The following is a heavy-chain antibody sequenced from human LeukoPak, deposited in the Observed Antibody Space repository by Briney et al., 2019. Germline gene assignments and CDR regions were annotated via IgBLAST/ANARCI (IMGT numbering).Heavy chain of an antibody. CDR3: ARPYDYVWGSYRYTLDY. CDR2: INAGNGNT. Sequence: ASVTVSCKASGYTFTSYAMHWVRQAPGQRLEWMGRINAGNGNTKYSQKFQGRVTITRDTSAGTAYMELSSLRSEDTAVYYCARPYDYVWGSYRYTLDYWGQGTLVTVSS. V-gene: IGHV1-3*01. CDR1: GYTFTSYA. J-gene: IGHJ4*02. D-gene: IGHD3-16*02.